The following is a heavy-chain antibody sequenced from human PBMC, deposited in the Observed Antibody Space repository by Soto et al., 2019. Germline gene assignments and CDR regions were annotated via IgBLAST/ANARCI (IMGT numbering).Heavy chain of an antibody. CDR1: GGSFSGYY. CDR3: AGRLVVVTAIPTHNWFDP. CDR2: INHSGST. Sequence: SETLSLTCAVYGGSFSGYYWSWIRQPPGKGLEWIGEINHSGSTNYNPSLKSRVTISVDTSKNQFALKLSSVTAADTAVYYCAGRLVVVTAIPTHNWFDPWGQGTLVTVSS. J-gene: IGHJ5*02. D-gene: IGHD2-21*02. V-gene: IGHV4-34*01.